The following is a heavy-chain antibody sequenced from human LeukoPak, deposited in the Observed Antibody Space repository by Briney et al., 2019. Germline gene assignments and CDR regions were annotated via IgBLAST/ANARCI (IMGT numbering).Heavy chain of an antibody. Sequence: ASVKVSGKVSGYIFSELSIHWVRQAPGEGLEWMGSFDPEDDETIYAQEFQGRVTMTEDTSIDTAYLELSSLRSEDTAIYYCATTFGYSYGPESFDIWGQGTMVTVSS. CDR1: GYIFSELS. CDR2: FDPEDDET. D-gene: IGHD5-18*01. J-gene: IGHJ3*02. V-gene: IGHV1-24*01. CDR3: ATTFGYSYGPESFDI.